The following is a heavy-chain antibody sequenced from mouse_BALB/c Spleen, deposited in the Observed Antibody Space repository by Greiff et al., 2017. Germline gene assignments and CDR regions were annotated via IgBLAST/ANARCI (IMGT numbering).Heavy chain of an antibody. CDR2: IWTGGGT. CDR1: GFSLTSYD. D-gene: IGHD2-1*01. V-gene: IGHV2-9-2*01. CDR3: VRDRVNYKGAWFAY. Sequence: VQVVESGPGLVAPSQSLSITCTVSGFSLTSYDISWIRQPPGKGLEWLGVIWTGGGTNYNSAFMSRLSISKDNSKSQVFLKMNSLQTDDTAIYYCVRDRVNYKGAWFAYWGQGTLVTVSA. J-gene: IGHJ3*01.